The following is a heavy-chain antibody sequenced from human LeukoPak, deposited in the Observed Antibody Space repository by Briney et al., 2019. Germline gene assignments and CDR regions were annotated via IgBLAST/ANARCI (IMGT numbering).Heavy chain of an antibody. CDR1: GFSVSNNY. V-gene: IGHV3-49*04. CDR3: TSDYGGNSGYGMDV. Sequence: GGSLRLSCAASGFSVSNNYMSWVRQAPGKGLEWVGFIRSKAYGGTTEYAASVKGRFTISRDDSKSIAYLQMNSLKTEDTAVYYCTSDYGGNSGYGMDVWGQGTTVTVSS. D-gene: IGHD4-23*01. CDR2: IRSKAYGGTT. J-gene: IGHJ6*02.